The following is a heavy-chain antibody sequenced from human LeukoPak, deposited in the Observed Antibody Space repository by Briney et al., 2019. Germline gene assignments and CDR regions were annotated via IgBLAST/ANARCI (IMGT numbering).Heavy chain of an antibody. CDR3: ARADGSGSCYFDY. D-gene: IGHD3-10*01. V-gene: IGHV3-66*01. Sequence: GGSLRLSCAASGFTVSSNYMSWVRQAPGKGLEWVSVIYSGGSTYYADSVKGRFTISRDNSKNTPYLQMNSLRAEDTAVYYCARADGSGSCYFDYWGQGTLVTASS. CDR2: IYSGGST. J-gene: IGHJ4*02. CDR1: GFTVSSNY.